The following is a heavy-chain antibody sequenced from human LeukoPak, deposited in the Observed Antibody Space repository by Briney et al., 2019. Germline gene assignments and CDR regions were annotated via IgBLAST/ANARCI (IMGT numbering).Heavy chain of an antibody. V-gene: IGHV1-46*01. J-gene: IGHJ4*02. CDR2: INPSGGST. CDR1: GYTFTSYY. D-gene: IGHD3-10*01. Sequence: ASVKVSCKSSGYTFTSYYMYWVRQAPGQGLKWMGIINPSGGSTSYAQKFQGRVTMTRDTSTSTVYMELSSLRSEDTAVYYCARDSGMVRGTVDYWGQGTLVTVSS. CDR3: ARDSGMVRGTVDY.